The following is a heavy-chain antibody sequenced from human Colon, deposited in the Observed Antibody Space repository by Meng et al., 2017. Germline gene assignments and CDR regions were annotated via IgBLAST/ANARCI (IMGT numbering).Heavy chain of an antibody. V-gene: IGHV4-4*02. CDR2: IYHSGNT. Sequence: QLQGSDPELVNPSGTLSRTWKVSRCSFSSSNWWNWVRQPPGKGREWIGEIYHSGNTNYNPSLKSRVTISVDKSKNQFSLKLNSVTAADTAVYFCARRAPLWFGELASFDSWGQGTLVTVSS. J-gene: IGHJ4*02. CDR3: ARRAPLWFGELASFDS. CDR1: RCSFSSSNW. D-gene: IGHD3-10*01.